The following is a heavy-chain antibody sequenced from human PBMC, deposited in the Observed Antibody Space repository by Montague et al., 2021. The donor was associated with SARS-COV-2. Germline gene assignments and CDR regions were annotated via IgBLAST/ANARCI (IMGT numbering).Heavy chain of an antibody. CDR3: VRHPHYDGLNGPPDF. CDR2: VFYNKGT. D-gene: IGHD3-9*01. Sequence: SETLSLTCTVSGVSVTDYYWSWIRQPPGKGLEWVGDVFYNKGTNYNPSLKSRVAISVDTSKNQFSLRLTSVTAADTAVYYCVRHPHYDGLNGPPDFWDQGTLVTVSS. CDR1: GVSVTDYY. V-gene: IGHV4-59*08. J-gene: IGHJ4*02.